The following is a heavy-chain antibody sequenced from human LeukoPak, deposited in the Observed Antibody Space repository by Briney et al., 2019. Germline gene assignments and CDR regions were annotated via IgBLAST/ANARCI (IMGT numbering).Heavy chain of an antibody. V-gene: IGHV3-64*01. CDR1: GFTFSNYA. J-gene: IGHJ4*02. D-gene: IGHD6-13*01. CDR3: ARGGSTWPLNY. Sequence: GGSLRLSCAASGFTFSNYATHWVRQAPGEGLEYVSAISTNGGTTYYANSVRGRFTISRDNSKNTLYLQMGSLRAEDMAVYFCARGGSTWPLNYWGQGTLVTVSS. CDR2: ISTNGGTT.